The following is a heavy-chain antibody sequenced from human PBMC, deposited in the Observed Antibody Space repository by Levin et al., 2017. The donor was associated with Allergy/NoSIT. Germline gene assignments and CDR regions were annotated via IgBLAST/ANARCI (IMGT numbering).Heavy chain of an antibody. V-gene: IGHV7-4-1*02. D-gene: IGHD3-9*01. CDR3: ARSFEYFDWLLYGNWFDP. J-gene: IGHJ5*02. CDR1: GYTFTSYA. Sequence: ASVKVSCKASGYTFTSYAMNWVRQAPGQGLEWMGWINTNTGNPTYAQGFTGRFVFSLDTSVSTAYLQISSLKAEDTAVYYCARSFEYFDWLLYGNWFDPWGQGTLVTVSS. CDR2: INTNTGNP.